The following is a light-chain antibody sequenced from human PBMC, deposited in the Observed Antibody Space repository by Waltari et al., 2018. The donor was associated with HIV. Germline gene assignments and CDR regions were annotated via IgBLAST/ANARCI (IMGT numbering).Light chain of an antibody. CDR2: DVN. CDR3: SSYTTSSVLV. J-gene: IGLJ2*01. V-gene: IGLV2-14*03. CDR1: SSDVGGYNS. Sequence: QSALTQPASVSGSPGQSITISCTGTSSDVGGYNSVSWYRQTPGETPKLIIYDVNKRPTGISSRFPCSKSGNTASLTISGLQAEDEADFYCSSYTTSSVLVFGGGTKLTVL.